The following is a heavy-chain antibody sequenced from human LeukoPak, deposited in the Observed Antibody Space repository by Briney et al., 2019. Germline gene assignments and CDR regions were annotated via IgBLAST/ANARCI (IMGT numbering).Heavy chain of an antibody. CDR3: ARQGVGASTCDY. CDR2: IYPGDSDT. J-gene: IGHJ4*02. Sequence: GESLKISCKGSGYIFTYYWIGWVRQMPGKGLEWMGTIYPGDSDTRYSPSFQGQVTTSADKSINTAYLQWSSLKTSDTAMYYCARQGVGASTCDYWGQGSLVTVSS. V-gene: IGHV5-51*01. D-gene: IGHD1-26*01. CDR1: GYIFTYYW.